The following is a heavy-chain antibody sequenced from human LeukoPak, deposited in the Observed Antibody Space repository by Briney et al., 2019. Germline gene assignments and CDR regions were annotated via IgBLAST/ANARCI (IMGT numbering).Heavy chain of an antibody. V-gene: IGHV4-59*01. Sequence: PSETLSLTCTVSGDSLSSYYWNWIRQPPGKGLEWIGYIYYSGSTKYNASLKSRVTISLDTSNNQFSLKLRSMTAADTAVYYCARSYSSGPFDLWGQGTLVIASS. CDR2: IYYSGST. CDR3: ARSYSSGPFDL. J-gene: IGHJ4*02. CDR1: GDSLSSYY. D-gene: IGHD6-19*01.